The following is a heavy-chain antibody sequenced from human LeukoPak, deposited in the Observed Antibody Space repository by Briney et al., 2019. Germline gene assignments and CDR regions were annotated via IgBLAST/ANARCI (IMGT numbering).Heavy chain of an antibody. CDR1: GFTFSSYA. V-gene: IGHV3-23*01. CDR3: AMWREGSRDWFFNY. D-gene: IGHD3-9*01. Sequence: GGSLRHSCAASGFTFSSYAMSWVRLAPGQGLEGVSAISGIGDRTYYADSVKGRFTISRDNSKNSLYLQMNSLRAEDTALYYCAMWREGSRDWFFNYWGQGNLVTVSS. CDR2: ISGIGDRT. J-gene: IGHJ4*02.